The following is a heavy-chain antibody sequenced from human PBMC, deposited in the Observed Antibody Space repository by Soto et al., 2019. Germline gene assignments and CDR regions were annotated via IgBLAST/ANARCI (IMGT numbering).Heavy chain of an antibody. V-gene: IGHV3-33*01. CDR2: IWHDGSDK. D-gene: IGHD2-21*01. CDR1: GFTFSSFG. J-gene: IGHJ3*02. CDR3: ARVQFNTYCGGDCYSPAFEI. Sequence: QVQLVESGGGVVQPGRSLRLSCAASGFTFSSFGMHWVRQRPGKGLDWVAAIWHDGSDKYYGDSVKGRFTISRDNSKNTLYLQMSSLRAEDTAVYYCARVQFNTYCGGDCYSPAFEIWGQGTMVTVSS.